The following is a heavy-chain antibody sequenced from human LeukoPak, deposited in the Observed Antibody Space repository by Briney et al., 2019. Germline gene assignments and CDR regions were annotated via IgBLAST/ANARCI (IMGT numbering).Heavy chain of an antibody. CDR3: ARDTRIAAAGSLPYYYYYGMDV. CDR2: IWYDGSNK. V-gene: IGHV3-33*01. J-gene: IGHJ6*02. Sequence: GSLRLSCAASGFTFSSYGMHWVRQAPGKGLEWVAVIWYDGSNKYYADSVKGRFTISRDNSKNTLYLQMNSLRAEDTAVYYCARDTRIAAAGSLPYYYYYGMDVWGQGTTVTVSS. CDR1: GFTFSSYG. D-gene: IGHD6-13*01.